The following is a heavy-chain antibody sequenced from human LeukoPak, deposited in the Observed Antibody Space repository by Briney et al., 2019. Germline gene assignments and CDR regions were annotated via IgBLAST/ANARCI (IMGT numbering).Heavy chain of an antibody. CDR2: IYSGGST. J-gene: IGHJ3*02. D-gene: IGHD1-26*01. Sequence: GGSLRLSCVASGFTVSSNYMSWVRQAPGKGLEWVSIIYSGGSTFYADSVKGRFTISRDNSKNTLHLQMNSLRAEDTAVYYCARGGSYLSAFDIWGQGTMVTVSS. V-gene: IGHV3-53*01. CDR1: GFTVSSNY. CDR3: ARGGSYLSAFDI.